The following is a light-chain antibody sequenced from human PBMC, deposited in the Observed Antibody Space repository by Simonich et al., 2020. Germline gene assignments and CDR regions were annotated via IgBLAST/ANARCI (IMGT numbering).Light chain of an antibody. CDR3: QQYGSSPPYT. J-gene: IGKJ2*01. V-gene: IGKV3D-20*01. Sequence: EIVLTQSPGTLSLSPGERPTLSCRASQSVSSCYLAWYQQKPGLAPRLLIYDASSRATGSPDRFSGSGSGTDFTLTISRLEPEDFAVYYCQQYGSSPPYTFGQGTKLEIK. CDR1: QSVSSCY. CDR2: DAS.